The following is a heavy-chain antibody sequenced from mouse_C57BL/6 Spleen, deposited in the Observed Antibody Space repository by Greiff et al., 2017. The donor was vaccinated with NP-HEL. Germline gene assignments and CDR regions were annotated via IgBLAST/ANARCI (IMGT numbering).Heavy chain of an antibody. Sequence: EVQGVESGGGLVKPGGSLKLSCAASGFTFSSYAMSWVRQTPEKRLEWVATISDGGSYTYYPDNVKGRFTISRDNAKNNLYLQMSHLKSEDTAMYYYAREGNAMDYWGQGTSVTVSS. CDR1: GFTFSSYA. CDR2: ISDGGSYT. CDR3: AREGNAMDY. V-gene: IGHV5-4*01. J-gene: IGHJ4*01.